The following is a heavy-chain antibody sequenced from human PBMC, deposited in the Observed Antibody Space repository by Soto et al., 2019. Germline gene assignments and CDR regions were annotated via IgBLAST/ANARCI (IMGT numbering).Heavy chain of an antibody. D-gene: IGHD1-26*01. CDR3: ARRYGGNIDY. J-gene: IGHJ4*02. V-gene: IGHV4-59*01. CDR2: IYYSGST. CDR1: DDSISSYY. Sequence: SETLSLTCTVSDDSISSYYWTWIRQPPGKGLEWIGYIYYSGSTNYNPSLKSRVTISVDTSKNQFSLKLSSVTAADTAVYYCARRYGGNIDYWGQGIL.